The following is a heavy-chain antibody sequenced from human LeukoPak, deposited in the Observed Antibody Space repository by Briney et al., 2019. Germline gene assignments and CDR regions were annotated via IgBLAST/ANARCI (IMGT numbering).Heavy chain of an antibody. CDR2: ISDSGSSA. J-gene: IGHJ4*02. V-gene: IGHV3-23*01. Sequence: GGSLRLSCAASGFTLAGFGMSWVRQPPGKGLEWVSTISDSGSSAYYAGSVQGRFAISRDNSKNTMYLQLNSLRAEDTAVYYCGKTTTGYSSGRYPGWPVDYWGQGTLVTVSS. CDR1: GFTLAGFG. CDR3: GKTTTGYSSGRYPGWPVDY. D-gene: IGHD6-19*01.